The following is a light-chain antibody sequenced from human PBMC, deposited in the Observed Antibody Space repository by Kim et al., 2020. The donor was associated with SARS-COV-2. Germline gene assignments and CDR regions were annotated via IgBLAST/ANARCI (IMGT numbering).Light chain of an antibody. CDR3: QQLNTYPIT. CDR2: AAS. J-gene: IGKJ5*01. Sequence: DIHLTQSPSFLSASVGDRVTITCRASQGISNNLAWYQQRPGKAPKLLIFAASTLQGGVPSRFSGSGSGTEFTLTVSSLQPEDFATFYCQQLNTYPITFGQGTRLEIK. CDR1: QGISNN. V-gene: IGKV1-9*01.